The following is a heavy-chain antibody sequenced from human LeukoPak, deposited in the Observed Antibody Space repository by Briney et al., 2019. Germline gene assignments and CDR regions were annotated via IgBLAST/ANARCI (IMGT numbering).Heavy chain of an antibody. CDR3: ARASGYSYDFHD. Sequence: GGSLRLPCAASGFTFSSYWMTWVRQAPGKGLEWVANIMQDGNKQHYVDSVKGRFTISRDNARNSLYLQMSSLRPEDTAVYYCARASGYSYDFHDWGQGTLVTVSS. J-gene: IGHJ1*01. CDR1: GFTFSSYW. CDR2: IMQDGNKQ. V-gene: IGHV3-7*01. D-gene: IGHD5-18*01.